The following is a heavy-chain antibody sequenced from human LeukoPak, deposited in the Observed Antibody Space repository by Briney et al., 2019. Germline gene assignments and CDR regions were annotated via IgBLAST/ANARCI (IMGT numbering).Heavy chain of an antibody. CDR2: IYPGDSDT. CDR1: GYSFTSYR. CDR3: ARRSPSRYYDSSGYDD. Sequence: HGESLKISCKGSGYSFTSYRIGWVRQMPGKGLEWMGIIYPGDSDTRYSPSFQGQVTISADKSISTAYLQWSSLKASDTAMYYCARRSPSRYYDSSGYDDWGQGTLVTVSS. J-gene: IGHJ4*02. V-gene: IGHV5-51*01. D-gene: IGHD3-22*01.